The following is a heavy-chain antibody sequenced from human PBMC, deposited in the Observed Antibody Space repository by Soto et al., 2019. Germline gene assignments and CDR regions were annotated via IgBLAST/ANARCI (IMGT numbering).Heavy chain of an antibody. CDR3: ARAWYQLVSTWFDP. V-gene: IGHV1-3*01. CDR2: INAGNGNT. D-gene: IGHD2-2*01. J-gene: IGHJ5*02. Sequence: ASVKVSCKASGYTFTSYATHWVRQAPGQRLEWMGWINAGNGNTKYSQKFQGRVIITRDTSASTVYMQLSNLRSEDTAVYYCARAWYQLVSTWFDPWGQGTQVTVSS. CDR1: GYTFTSYA.